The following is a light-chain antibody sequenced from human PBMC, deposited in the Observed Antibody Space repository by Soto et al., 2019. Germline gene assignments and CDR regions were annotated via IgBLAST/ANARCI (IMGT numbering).Light chain of an antibody. CDR3: NSYSTSSTSDV. CDR2: DVN. Sequence: QAVVTQPASMSGSPGQSITISCTGTSNDVGAYNYVSWYQQHPGKAPKLMIYDVNNRPSGVSDRFSGSKSGNTASLTISGLQAEDEADYYCNSYSTSSTSDVFGTGTKLTVL. V-gene: IGLV2-14*03. J-gene: IGLJ1*01. CDR1: SNDVGAYNY.